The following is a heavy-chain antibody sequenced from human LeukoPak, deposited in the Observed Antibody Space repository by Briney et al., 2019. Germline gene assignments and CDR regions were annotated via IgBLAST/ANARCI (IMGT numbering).Heavy chain of an antibody. CDR3: ARVYGSGSYYFWFDP. CDR1: GGTFSSYA. D-gene: IGHD3-10*01. V-gene: IGHV1-69*06. Sequence: GASVKVSCKASGGTFSSYAISWVRQAPGQGLEWEGGIIPIFGTANYAQKFQGRVTITADKSTSAAYMELSSLRSEDTAVYYCARVYGSGSYYFWFDPWGQGTLVTVSS. CDR2: IIPIFGTA. J-gene: IGHJ5*02.